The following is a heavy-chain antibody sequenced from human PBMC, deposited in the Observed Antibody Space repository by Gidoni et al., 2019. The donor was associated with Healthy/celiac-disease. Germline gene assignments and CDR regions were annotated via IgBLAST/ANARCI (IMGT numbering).Heavy chain of an antibody. CDR2: ISGSGGST. CDR3: AKDRLYCSSTSCYDGDLFDP. J-gene: IGHJ5*02. CDR1: GFTFRRSA. Sequence: EVQLLESGGGLVQPGGSLRLSCAASGFTFRRSAISWVRQAPGKGLEWVSAISGSGGSTYYADSVKGRFTISRDNSKNTLYLQMNSLRAEDTAVYYCAKDRLYCSSTSCYDGDLFDPWGQGTLVTVSS. V-gene: IGHV3-23*01. D-gene: IGHD2-2*01.